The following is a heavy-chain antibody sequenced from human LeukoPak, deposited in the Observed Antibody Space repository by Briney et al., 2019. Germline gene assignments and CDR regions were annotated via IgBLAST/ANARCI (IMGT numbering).Heavy chain of an antibody. D-gene: IGHD2-2*01. CDR1: GFTFSSYG. CDR3: AKGSNIVVVPAAMITY. J-gene: IGHJ4*02. CDR2: IRYDGSNK. V-gene: IGHV3-30*02. Sequence: GGSLRLSCSASGFTFSSYGMHWVRQAPGKGQEWVAFIRYDGSNKYYADSVKGRFTISRDNSKNTLYLQMNSLRAGDTAVYYCAKGSNIVVVPAAMITYWGQGTLVTVSS.